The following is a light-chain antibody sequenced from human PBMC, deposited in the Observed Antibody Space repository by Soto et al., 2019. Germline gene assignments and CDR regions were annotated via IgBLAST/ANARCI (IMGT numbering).Light chain of an antibody. CDR1: QVISTS. Sequence: DIQLTQSPSFLSPSIGESVTVTCRASQVISTSLAWYQVKPGKAPKLLIYAASTLESGVPSRFGATVSGTEFSLTITRLQTEDFATYYCQQLFDSTITFGQGTRVEIK. J-gene: IGKJ5*01. V-gene: IGKV1-9*01. CDR2: AAS. CDR3: QQLFDSTIT.